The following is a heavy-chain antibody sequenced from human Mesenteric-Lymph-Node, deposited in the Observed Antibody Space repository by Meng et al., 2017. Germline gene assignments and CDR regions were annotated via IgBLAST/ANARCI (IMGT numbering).Heavy chain of an antibody. CDR3: ARWNQKCAFDY. J-gene: IGHJ4*02. CDR2: IYTSGST. Sequence: LRLSCTVSGGSISSGSYYWSWIRQPAGKGLEWIGRIYTSGSTNYNPSLKSRVTISVDTSKNQFSLKLSSVTAADTAVYYCARWNQKCAFDYWGQGTLVTVSS. CDR1: GGSISSGSYY. D-gene: IGHD1-14*01. V-gene: IGHV4-61*02.